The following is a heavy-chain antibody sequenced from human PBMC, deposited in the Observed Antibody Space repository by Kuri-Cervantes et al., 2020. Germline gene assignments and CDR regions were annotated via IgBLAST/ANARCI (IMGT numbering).Heavy chain of an antibody. D-gene: IGHD2-21*02. CDR1: GFTFSSYG. J-gene: IGHJ6*02. Sequence: GESLKISCAASGFTFSSYGMHWVRQAPGKGLEWVAVIWYDGSNKYYADSVKGRFTISRDNSKNTLYLQMNSLRAEDTAVYYCARGDGGGYYYYYGMDVWGQGTTVTVYS. CDR3: ARGDGGGYYYYYGMDV. V-gene: IGHV3-33*01. CDR2: IWYDGSNK.